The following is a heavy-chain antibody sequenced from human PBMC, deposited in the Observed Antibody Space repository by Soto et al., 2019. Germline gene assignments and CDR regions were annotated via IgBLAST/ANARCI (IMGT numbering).Heavy chain of an antibody. CDR3: SRSLIRSTTVTYYFDY. CDR1: GFTFSSYG. D-gene: IGHD4-17*01. Sequence: QVQLVESGGGVVQPGRSLRLSCAASGFTFSSYGMHWVRQAPGTGLEWVAVIWYDGSNKYYADSVKGRFTISRDNSKNTLYLHMNSLGAEDTAVYYCSRSLIRSTTVTYYFDYWGQGTLVTVCS. V-gene: IGHV3-33*01. J-gene: IGHJ4*02. CDR2: IWYDGSNK.